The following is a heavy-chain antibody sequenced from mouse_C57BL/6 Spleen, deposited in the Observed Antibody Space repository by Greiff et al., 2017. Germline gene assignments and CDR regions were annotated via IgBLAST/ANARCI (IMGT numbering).Heavy chain of an antibody. V-gene: IGHV3-6*01. CDR2: ISYDGSN. Sequence: DVKLVESGPGLVKPSQSLSLTCSVTGYSITSGYYWNWIRQFPGNKLEWMGYISYDGSNNYNPSLKNRISITRDTSKNQFFLKLNSVTTEDTATYYCARVPSLVAPYYYAMDYWGQGTSVTVSS. CDR3: ARVPSLVAPYYYAMDY. CDR1: GYSITSGYY. J-gene: IGHJ4*01. D-gene: IGHD1-1*01.